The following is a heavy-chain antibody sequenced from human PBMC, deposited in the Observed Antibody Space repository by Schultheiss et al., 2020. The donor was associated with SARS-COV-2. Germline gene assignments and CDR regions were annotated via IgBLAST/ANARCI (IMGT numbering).Heavy chain of an antibody. CDR3: AKDMGDSKPPLYYYYGMDV. J-gene: IGHJ6*02. Sequence: GGSLRLSCAASGFTFDDYAMHWVRQAPGKGLEWVSGISWNSGSIGYADSVKGRFTISRDNAKNSLYLQMNSLRAEDTALYYCAKDMGDSKPPLYYYYGMDVWGQGTTVTVSS. CDR2: ISWNSGSI. CDR1: GFTFDDYA. D-gene: IGHD4-11*01. V-gene: IGHV3-9*01.